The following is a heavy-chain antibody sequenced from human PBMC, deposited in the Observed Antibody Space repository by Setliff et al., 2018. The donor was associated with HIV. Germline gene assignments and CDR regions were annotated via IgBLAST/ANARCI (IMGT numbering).Heavy chain of an antibody. CDR2: IYQSGSI. V-gene: IGHV4-38-2*01. J-gene: IGHJ5*01. Sequence: SETLSLTCAASGYSINSGFSRAWIRQPPGQGPQWIGSIYQSGSIYYNPSLQSRVTISVDSSKNQFSLNLFSVTAADTAVYYCARPRRVRSRAWYWFD. CDR3: ARPRRVRSRAWYWFD. D-gene: IGHD6-19*01. CDR1: GYSINSGFS.